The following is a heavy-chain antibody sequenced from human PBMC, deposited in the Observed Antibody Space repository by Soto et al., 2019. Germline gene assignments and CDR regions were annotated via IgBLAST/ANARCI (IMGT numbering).Heavy chain of an antibody. CDR2: IYSDGSGT. Sequence: GGSLRLSCAASGFTFSNFWMHWVRQAPGKGLVWVSRIYSDGSGTMYADSVKGRFTISRDNAKSTLYLQVNSLRAEDTAVYYCATLNSFGSDYWGRGTLVTVSS. CDR1: GFTFSNFW. CDR3: ATLNSFGSDY. J-gene: IGHJ4*02. V-gene: IGHV3-74*03. D-gene: IGHD5-18*01.